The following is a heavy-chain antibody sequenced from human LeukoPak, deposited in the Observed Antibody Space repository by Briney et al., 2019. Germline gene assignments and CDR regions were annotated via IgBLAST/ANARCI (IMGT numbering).Heavy chain of an antibody. CDR2: ISYDGSNK. J-gene: IGHJ4*02. CDR1: GFTFSSYA. CDR3: AREGDYGDYAVDY. Sequence: GGSLRLSCAASGFTFSSYAMHWVHQAPGKGLEWVAAISYDGSNKYYADSVKGRFTISRDNSKNTLYLQMNSLRAEDTAVYYCAREGDYGDYAVDYWGQGTLVTVSS. D-gene: IGHD4-17*01. V-gene: IGHV3-30-3*01.